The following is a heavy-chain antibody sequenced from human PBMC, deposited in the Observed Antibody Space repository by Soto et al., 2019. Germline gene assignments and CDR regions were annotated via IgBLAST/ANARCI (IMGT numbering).Heavy chain of an antibody. CDR1: AYTFTNYA. Sequence: QVQLVQSGAEVKKPGASVRVSCHTSAYTFTNYAVSWVRQAPGQGLEWMGWISGDNGNTIYAQKFQGRVTMTTDTSTRKAYMELRRLRSDDTAVYYCATGLLGYCSGGSCYSDSWGQGTLVTVSS. CDR2: ISGDNGNT. V-gene: IGHV1-18*01. J-gene: IGHJ4*02. D-gene: IGHD2-15*01. CDR3: ATGLLGYCSGGSCYSDS.